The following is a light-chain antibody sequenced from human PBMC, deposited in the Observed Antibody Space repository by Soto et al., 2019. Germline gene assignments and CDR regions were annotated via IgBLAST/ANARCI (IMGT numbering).Light chain of an antibody. J-gene: IGKJ1*01. V-gene: IGKV1-5*03. CDR1: QTISSW. Sequence: DIQMTQSPSTLSGPVGDRVTITCRASQTISSWLAWYQHKPGKAPKLLIYKASTLKSGVPSRFSGSGSGTEFTLTISSLQPDDFATYYCQHYNSYSEAFGQGTKVDI. CDR2: KAS. CDR3: QHYNSYSEA.